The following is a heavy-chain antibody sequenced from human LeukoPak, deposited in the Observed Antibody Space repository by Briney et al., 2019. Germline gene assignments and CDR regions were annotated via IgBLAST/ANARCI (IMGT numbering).Heavy chain of an antibody. J-gene: IGHJ4*02. V-gene: IGHV3-23*01. CDR1: GFTFSSYA. CDR3: AKDMVRGYYFDY. CDR2: ISGSSDAT. D-gene: IGHD3-10*01. Sequence: GGSLRLSCAASGFTFSSYAMNWVRQAPGKGLEWVSAISGSSDATFYADSVKGRFTVSRDNSKNTLYLQMNSLRAEDTAVYFCAKDMVRGYYFDYWGQGTLVTVSS.